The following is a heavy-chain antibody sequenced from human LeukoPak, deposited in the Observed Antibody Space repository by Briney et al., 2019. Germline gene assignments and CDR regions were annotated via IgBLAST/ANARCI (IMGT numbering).Heavy chain of an antibody. V-gene: IGHV3-23*01. CDR1: GFIFSSYG. CDR3: AKYYYDGTGSNLFDY. Sequence: GGSLRLSCVASGFIFSSYGMSWVRQAPGKGLEWVSAISGSGDSTFYADSVKGRFTISRDNSKNTLYLQMSSLRAEDRAVYYCAKYYYDGTGSNLFDYWGQGTPVTVSS. J-gene: IGHJ4*02. CDR2: ISGSGDST. D-gene: IGHD3-22*01.